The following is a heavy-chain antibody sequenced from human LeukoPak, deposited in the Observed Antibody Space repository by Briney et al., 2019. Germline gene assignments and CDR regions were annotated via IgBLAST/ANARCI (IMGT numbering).Heavy chain of an antibody. Sequence: ASVKVSCKASGYTFTCYGISWVRQAPGQGLEWMGWISAYNGNTNYAQKLQGRVTMTTDTSTSTAYMVLRSLISADAAVYYCARRDYGSASYYYDNYYYMDVWGKGTTVTVSS. V-gene: IGHV1-18*01. CDR3: ARRDYGSASYYYDNYYYMDV. D-gene: IGHD3-10*01. J-gene: IGHJ6*03. CDR1: GYTFTCYG. CDR2: ISAYNGNT.